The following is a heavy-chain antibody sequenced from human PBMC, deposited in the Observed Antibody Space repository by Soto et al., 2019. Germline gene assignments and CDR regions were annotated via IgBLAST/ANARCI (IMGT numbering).Heavy chain of an antibody. CDR1: GFTFRSYN. CDR3: ARGGTIAVTTIGDY. Sequence: DVQLVESGGGLVQPGGSLRLSCAASGFTFRSYNMNWVRQAPGKGLDWVSYISSSSSTIYYADSVKGRFTISRDNAKNSLYLQMNSLRDDDTAMYYCARGGTIAVTTIGDYWGEGTLVPVSS. V-gene: IGHV3-48*02. D-gene: IGHD5-12*01. CDR2: ISSSSSTI. J-gene: IGHJ4*01.